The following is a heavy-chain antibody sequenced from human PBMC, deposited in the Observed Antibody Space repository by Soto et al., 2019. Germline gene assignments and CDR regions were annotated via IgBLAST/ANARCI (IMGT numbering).Heavy chain of an antibody. CDR3: AKEGIPLAGTGLDY. Sequence: GGSLRLSCAASGFTFSSYGMHWVRQAPGKGLEWVAVISYDGSIQYYADSAKGRFTISRDNSKNTLFLQMNSLRAEDTAVYYCAKEGIPLAGTGLDYWGQGTLVTVS. CDR1: GFTFSSYG. V-gene: IGHV3-30*18. CDR2: ISYDGSIQ. J-gene: IGHJ4*02. D-gene: IGHD6-19*01.